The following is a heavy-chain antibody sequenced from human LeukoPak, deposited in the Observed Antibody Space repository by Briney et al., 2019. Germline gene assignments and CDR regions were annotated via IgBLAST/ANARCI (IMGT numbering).Heavy chain of an antibody. V-gene: IGHV1-2*06. J-gene: IGHJ4*02. CDR3: ARGTYNWNLNFDY. Sequence: ASVKVSCKASGYTFTSYGISWVRQAPGQGLEWMGRINPNSGGTNYAQKFQGRVTMTRDTSISTAYMELSRLRSDDTAVYYCARGTYNWNLNFDYWGQGTLVTVSS. CDR2: INPNSGGT. D-gene: IGHD1-1*01. CDR1: GYTFTSYG.